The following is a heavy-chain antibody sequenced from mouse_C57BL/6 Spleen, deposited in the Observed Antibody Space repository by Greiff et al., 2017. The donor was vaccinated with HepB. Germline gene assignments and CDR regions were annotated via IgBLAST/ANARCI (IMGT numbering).Heavy chain of an antibody. CDR3: ARYAYYSNLYFDV. V-gene: IGHV5-17*01. CDR1: GFTFSDYG. Sequence: EVMLVESGGGLVKPGGSLKLSCAASGFTFSDYGMHWVRQAPEKGLEWVAYISSGSSTIYYADTVKGRFTISRDNAKNTLSLQMTSLRSEDTAMYYCARYAYYSNLYFDVWGTGTTVTVSS. CDR2: ISSGSSTI. D-gene: IGHD2-5*01. J-gene: IGHJ1*03.